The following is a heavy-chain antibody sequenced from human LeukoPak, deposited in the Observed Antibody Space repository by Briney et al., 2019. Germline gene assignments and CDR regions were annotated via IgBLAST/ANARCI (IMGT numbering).Heavy chain of an antibody. J-gene: IGHJ6*03. V-gene: IGHV4-59*08. D-gene: IGHD3-16*02. Sequence: SETLSLTCTVSGGSIGTYYWSWIRRSPGKGLEWIGYIYVTGTRYNPYLQSRVTISVDRSRNQFFLKMSSVTAADTAVYYCARHIGGGIEDMDVWGKGTKVIVSS. CDR2: IYVTGT. CDR3: ARHIGGGIEDMDV. CDR1: GGSIGTYY.